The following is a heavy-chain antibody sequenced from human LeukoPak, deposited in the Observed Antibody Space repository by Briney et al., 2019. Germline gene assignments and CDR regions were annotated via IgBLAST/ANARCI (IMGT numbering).Heavy chain of an antibody. Sequence: GGSLRLSCAASGFTFSSYGMHWVRQAPGKGLEWVAVISYDGSNKYYADSVKGRFTISRDNSKNTLYLQMNGPRAEDTAVYYCAKGHYDSSGSYYFDYWGQGTLVTVSS. J-gene: IGHJ4*02. D-gene: IGHD3-22*01. CDR2: ISYDGSNK. CDR1: GFTFSSYG. CDR3: AKGHYDSSGSYYFDY. V-gene: IGHV3-30*18.